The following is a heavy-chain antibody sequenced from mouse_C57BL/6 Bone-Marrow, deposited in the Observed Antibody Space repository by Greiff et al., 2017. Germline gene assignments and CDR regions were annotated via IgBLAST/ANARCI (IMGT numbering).Heavy chain of an antibody. J-gene: IGHJ3*01. Sequence: QVQLQQPGAELVKPGASVKLSCKASGYTFTSYWMQWVKQRPGQGLEWIGEIDPSDSYTNYNQKFKGKATLTVDTSSSTAYMQLSSLTSEDSAVYYCARPGTAYNNYGFAYWGQGTLVTVSA. D-gene: IGHD2-5*01. CDR2: IDPSDSYT. CDR3: ARPGTAYNNYGFAY. V-gene: IGHV1-50*01. CDR1: GYTFTSYW.